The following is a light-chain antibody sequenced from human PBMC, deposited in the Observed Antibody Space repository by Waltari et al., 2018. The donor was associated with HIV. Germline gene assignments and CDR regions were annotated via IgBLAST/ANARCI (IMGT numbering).Light chain of an antibody. CDR3: SSYTNSDILL. CDR2: GVT. Sequence: QSALTQPASVSGSPGQSITISCTGANTDIGLYNLVSWYRQHPDKAPQLVIYGVTTRPSGVSDRFSGSKSGNTASLTISSLQAEDEADYYCSSYTNSDILLFGGGTKLTVL. V-gene: IGLV2-14*01. CDR1: NTDIGLYNL. J-gene: IGLJ2*01.